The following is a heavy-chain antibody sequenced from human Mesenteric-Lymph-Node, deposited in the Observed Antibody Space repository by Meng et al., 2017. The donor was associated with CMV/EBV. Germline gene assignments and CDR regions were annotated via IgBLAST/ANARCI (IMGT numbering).Heavy chain of an antibody. Sequence: ISGDSVSSNSAAWNGIRQSPSRGLEWLGRTYYRSKWYNDYAVSVKSRITINPDTSKNQFSLQLNSVTPEDTAVYYCARGSHYGAFDIWGQGTMVTVSS. D-gene: IGHD3-16*01. CDR2: TYYRSKWYN. CDR3: ARGSHYGAFDI. CDR1: GDSVSSNSAA. V-gene: IGHV6-1*01. J-gene: IGHJ3*02.